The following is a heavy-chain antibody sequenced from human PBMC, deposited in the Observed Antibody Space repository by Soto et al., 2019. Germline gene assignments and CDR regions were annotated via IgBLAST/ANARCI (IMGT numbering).Heavy chain of an antibody. CDR1: GFTFSNYY. CDR2: ISDTGGTI. V-gene: IGHV3-11*01. Sequence: SLRLSCAASGFTFSNYYMSWIRQAPGKGLEWFSYISDTGGTIYYADSVKGRFTISRDNAKNSLYLQMNSLRVEDTAVYYCARGGSGYSIEYWGQGTLVTVSS. D-gene: IGHD5-12*01. J-gene: IGHJ4*02. CDR3: ARGGSGYSIEY.